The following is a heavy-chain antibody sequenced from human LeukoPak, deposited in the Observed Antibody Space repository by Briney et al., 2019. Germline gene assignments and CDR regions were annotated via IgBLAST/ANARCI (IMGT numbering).Heavy chain of an antibody. J-gene: IGHJ4*02. Sequence: ASVKVSCKASGYTFTSYGISWVRQAPGQGLEWMGWISAYNGNTNYAQKLQGRVTMTTDTSTSTAYMELRSLRSDETAVYYCARDLGALAGAGTGASVYWGQGNLVTVSS. D-gene: IGHD6-13*01. V-gene: IGHV1-18*01. CDR2: ISAYNGNT. CDR1: GYTFTSYG. CDR3: ARDLGALAGAGTGASVY.